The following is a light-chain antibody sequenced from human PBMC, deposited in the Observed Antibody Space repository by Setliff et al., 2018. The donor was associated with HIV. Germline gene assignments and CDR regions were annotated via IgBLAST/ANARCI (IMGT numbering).Light chain of an antibody. CDR3: CSNTGSNTYV. J-gene: IGLJ1*01. Sequence: QSALTQPASVSGSPGQSSTISCTGTSGDVGRYNLVSWYQQQPGKPPKLMIYQASKRPSGVSNRFSDSKSGNTASLTISGLQAEDEADYYCCSNTGSNTYVFGTGTKVTVL. CDR2: QAS. CDR1: SGDVGRYNL. V-gene: IGLV2-23*01.